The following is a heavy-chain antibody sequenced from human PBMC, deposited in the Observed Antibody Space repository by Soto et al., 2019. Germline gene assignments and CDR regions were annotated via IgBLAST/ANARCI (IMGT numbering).Heavy chain of an antibody. Sequence: ASVKVSCKASGGTFSSYAISWVRQAPGQGLEWMGRIIPILGIANYAQKFQGRVTITADKSTSTAYMELSSLRSEDTAVYYCARVVYDLGIYYYGMDVWGQGTTVTVSS. CDR3: ARVVYDLGIYYYGMDV. V-gene: IGHV1-69*04. CDR2: IIPILGIA. J-gene: IGHJ6*02. CDR1: GGTFSSYA. D-gene: IGHD3-3*01.